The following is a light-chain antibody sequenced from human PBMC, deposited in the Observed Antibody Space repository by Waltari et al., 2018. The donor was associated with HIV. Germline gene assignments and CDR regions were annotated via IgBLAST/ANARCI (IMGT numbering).Light chain of an antibody. V-gene: IGLV2-23*02. J-gene: IGLJ2*01. CDR3: CSYASSSTSVV. CDR2: DVN. CDR1: SSDVGSYNL. Sequence: QSALTQPASVSGSPGQSITIPCTGTSSDVGSYNLFSWYQHHPGKAPQLIIYDVNQRPSGVSNRFSGSKSGTTASLTISGLQAADEADYYCCSYASSSTSVVFGGGTKLTVL.